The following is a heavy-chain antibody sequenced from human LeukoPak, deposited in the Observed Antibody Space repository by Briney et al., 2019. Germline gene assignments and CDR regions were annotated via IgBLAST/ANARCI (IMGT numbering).Heavy chain of an antibody. CDR2: VSYDGARI. Sequence: PGGSLRLSCAASGFTFRHYAMHWVRQAPGKGLEWVAVVSYDGARIYYADSVKGRFAISRDNANSTLFLQMNNLTADDTALYYCARARVAYLRYWGQGTLVSVSS. CDR1: GFTFRHYA. J-gene: IGHJ4*02. V-gene: IGHV3-30*09. CDR3: ARARVAYLRY. D-gene: IGHD3-16*01.